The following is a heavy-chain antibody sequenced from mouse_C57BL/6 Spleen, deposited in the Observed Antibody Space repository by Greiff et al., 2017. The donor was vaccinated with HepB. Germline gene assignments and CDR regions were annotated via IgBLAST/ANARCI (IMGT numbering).Heavy chain of an antibody. V-gene: IGHV1-26*01. CDR1: GYTFTDYY. Sequence: EVQLQQSGPELVKPGASVKISCKASGYTFTDYYMNWVKQSHGKSLEWIGDINPNNGGTSYNQKFKGKATLTVDKSSSTAYMELRSLTSEDSAVYYCAGNIYYGHEGAMDYWGQGTSVTVSS. D-gene: IGHD2-2*01. J-gene: IGHJ4*01. CDR3: AGNIYYGHEGAMDY. CDR2: INPNNGGT.